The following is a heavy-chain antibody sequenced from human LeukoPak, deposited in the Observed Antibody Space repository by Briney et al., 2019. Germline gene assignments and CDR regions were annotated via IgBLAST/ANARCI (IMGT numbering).Heavy chain of an antibody. Sequence: GGSLRLSCAASGFTFDDYAMHWVRQAPGKGLEWVSLISGDGGSTYYADSVKGRFTISRDNSKNSLYLQMNSLRTGDTALYYCAKDRRYFDWTHYYYYGMDVWGQGTTVTVSS. CDR3: AKDRRYFDWTHYYYYGMDV. V-gene: IGHV3-43*02. CDR2: ISGDGGST. CDR1: GFTFDDYA. J-gene: IGHJ6*02. D-gene: IGHD3-9*01.